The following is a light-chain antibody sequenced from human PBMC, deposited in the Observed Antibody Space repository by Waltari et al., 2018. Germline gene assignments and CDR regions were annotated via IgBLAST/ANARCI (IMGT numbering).Light chain of an antibody. V-gene: IGKV1-12*01. CDR2: GAS. J-gene: IGKJ1*01. Sequence: DIQMTQSPSSVSASVGDRVTIPCRASQGIGTWVAWYQQKPGKAPKVLIYGASTLLTGVPSRCSGSGSGTEFTLTITGLQPEDFATYVCQQGNSFPPAFGQGTRVEV. CDR1: QGIGTW. CDR3: QQGNSFPPA.